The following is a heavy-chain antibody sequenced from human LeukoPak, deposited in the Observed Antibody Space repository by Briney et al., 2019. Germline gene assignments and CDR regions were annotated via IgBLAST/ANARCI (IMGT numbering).Heavy chain of an antibody. Sequence: SETLSLTCAVYGGSFSGYYWSWIRQPPGKGLEWIGEINHSGSTNYNPSLKSRVTISVDTSKNQFSLKVSSVTAADTAVYYCARDTRYCSGGSCYLGFDYWGQGTLVTVSS. D-gene: IGHD2-15*01. J-gene: IGHJ4*02. CDR1: GGSFSGYY. V-gene: IGHV4-34*01. CDR3: ARDTRYCSGGSCYLGFDY. CDR2: INHSGST.